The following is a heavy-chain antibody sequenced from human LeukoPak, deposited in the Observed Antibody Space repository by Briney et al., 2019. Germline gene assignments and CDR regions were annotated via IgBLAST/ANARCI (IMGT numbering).Heavy chain of an antibody. V-gene: IGHV3-33*01. CDR1: GFTISSYG. J-gene: IGHJ4*02. Sequence: GGSLRLSCAASGFTISSYGMHWVRQAPGKGLEWVAVIWYDGSNKYYADSVKGRFTISRDNSKNTLYLQMNSLRAEDTAVYYCARAYYDSSGYPYYFDYWGQGTLVTVSS. CDR2: IWYDGSNK. D-gene: IGHD3-22*01. CDR3: ARAYYDSSGYPYYFDY.